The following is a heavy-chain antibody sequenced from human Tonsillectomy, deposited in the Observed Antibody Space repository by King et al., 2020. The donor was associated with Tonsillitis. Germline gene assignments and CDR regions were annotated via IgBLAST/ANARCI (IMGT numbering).Heavy chain of an antibody. J-gene: IGHJ4*02. D-gene: IGHD2-15*01. CDR2: IIPIFDTT. CDR1: GGTFSSFA. CDR3: ARDLPIAATAY. V-gene: IGHV1-69*01. Sequence: VQLVQSGAEVKKPGSSVKVSCKSSGGTFSSFAISWVRQAPGQGLDLMGGIIPIFDTTNYAQKFQGRVTITADESTSTAYMELSSLRSEDTAIYYCARDLPIAATAYWGQGTLVTVSS.